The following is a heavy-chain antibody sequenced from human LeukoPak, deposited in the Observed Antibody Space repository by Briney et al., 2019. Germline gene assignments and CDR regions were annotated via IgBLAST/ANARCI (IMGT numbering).Heavy chain of an antibody. V-gene: IGHV1-69*13. CDR3: ARDRPDTAMVPYWYFDL. Sequence: GASVKVSCKASGGTFSSYAISWVRRAPGQGLEWMGGIIPIFGTANYAQKFQGRVTITADESTSTAYMELSSLRSEDTAVYYCARDRPDTAMVPYWYFDLWGRGTLVTVSS. CDR2: IIPIFGTA. D-gene: IGHD5-18*01. CDR1: GGTFSSYA. J-gene: IGHJ2*01.